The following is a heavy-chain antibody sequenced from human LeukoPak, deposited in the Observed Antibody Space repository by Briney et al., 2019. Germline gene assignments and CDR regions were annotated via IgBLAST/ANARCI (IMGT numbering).Heavy chain of an antibody. CDR2: ISYDINSK. V-gene: IGHV3-30*03. CDR3: VRAFSHGHTNWFDP. Sequence: PGGSLRLSCAASGFNFDDHGMHWVRQGSGKGLEWVAVISYDINSKYYAHSVGGRFTISRDNSKKTLYLQMNNLRAEDTAVYYCVRAFSHGHTNWFDPWGQGTLVTVSS. J-gene: IGHJ5*02. D-gene: IGHD5-24*01. CDR1: GFNFDDHG.